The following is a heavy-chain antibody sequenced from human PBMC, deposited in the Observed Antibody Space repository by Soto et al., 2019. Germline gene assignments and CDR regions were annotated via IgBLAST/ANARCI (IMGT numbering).Heavy chain of an antibody. D-gene: IGHD2-2*01. CDR1: RYTFTSYA. CDR3: ARESSTSYTVMWTYNWFDP. CDR2: INAGNGNT. J-gene: IGHJ5*02. V-gene: IGHV1-3*01. Sequence: GASVKVSCKASRYTFTSYAMHWVRQAPGQRLEWMGWINAGNGNTKYSQKFQGRVTITRDTSASTAYMELSSLRSEDTAVYYCARESSTSYTVMWTYNWFDPWGQGTLVTVSS.